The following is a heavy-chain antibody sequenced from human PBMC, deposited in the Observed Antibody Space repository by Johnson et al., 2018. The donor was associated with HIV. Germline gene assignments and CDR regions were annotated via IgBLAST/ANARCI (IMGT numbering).Heavy chain of an antibody. CDR3: AKERRQSRAFEI. D-gene: IGHD6-19*01. Sequence: QVQLVESGGGVVQPGRSLRLSCAASGFTFSSYGMHWVRQAPGKGLEWVAVIRYDGSNKYYADSVKGRFTLSRDNSKNTLYLQMNSLRAGDTAVYYCAKERRQSRAFEIWGQGTMVTVSS. CDR1: GFTFSSYG. V-gene: IGHV3-30*02. CDR2: IRYDGSNK. J-gene: IGHJ3*02.